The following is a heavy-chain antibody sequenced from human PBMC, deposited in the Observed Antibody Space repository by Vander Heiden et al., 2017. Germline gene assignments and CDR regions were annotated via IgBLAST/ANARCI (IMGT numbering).Heavy chain of an antibody. J-gene: IGHJ3*02. CDR2: IYWDDDK. CDR3: AHFLNDFWSSYYAFDM. Sequence: QITLKESGPTLVKPTQTLTLTCTFSGFSLTTRGVGVGWIRQPPGKALEWLALIYWDDDKRYSPSLKSRLTITKDTSENQVVLTMTNMDPVDTATYYCAHFLNDFWSSYYAFDMWGPGTMVTVSS. D-gene: IGHD3-3*01. V-gene: IGHV2-5*02. CDR1: GFSLTTRGVG.